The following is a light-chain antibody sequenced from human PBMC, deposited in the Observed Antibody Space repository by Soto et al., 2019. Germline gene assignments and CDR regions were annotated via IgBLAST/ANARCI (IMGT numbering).Light chain of an antibody. CDR2: DAS. CDR3: QQYGSSPLT. V-gene: IGKV3D-20*01. Sequence: EIVLTQSPATLSLSPGERATLSCGASQSGSSSYLAWYQQKPGLAPRLLIYDASSRATGIPDRFSGSGSGTDFTLTISRLEPEDFAVYYCQQYGSSPLTFGGGNKVEIK. J-gene: IGKJ4*01. CDR1: QSGSSSY.